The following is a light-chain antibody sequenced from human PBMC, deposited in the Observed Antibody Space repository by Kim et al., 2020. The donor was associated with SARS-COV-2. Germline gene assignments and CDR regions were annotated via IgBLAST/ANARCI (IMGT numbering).Light chain of an antibody. CDR2: GAS. CDR1: QSFGSTY. Sequence: EIVLTQSPGTLSLSPGERATLSCRASQSFGSTYLSWYQQKPGQAPRLLIYGASSRATGIPDRFSGSGSGTDFTLTISRLEPEDFAVYYCQQYGSLPQTFGQGTKLEI. CDR3: QQYGSLPQT. J-gene: IGKJ2*01. V-gene: IGKV3-20*01.